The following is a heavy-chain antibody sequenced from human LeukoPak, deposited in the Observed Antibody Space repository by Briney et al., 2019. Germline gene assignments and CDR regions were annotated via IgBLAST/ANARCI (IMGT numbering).Heavy chain of an antibody. CDR1: SYSISSSYY. D-gene: IGHD1-26*01. V-gene: IGHV4-38-2*02. Sequence: SETLSLTSTVYSYSISSSYYGGCIRQPPGKGLEWVATIYHSGSTYYNPTLKSRVTISVDTSKNQFSLKLGSVTAADTAVYYCAREGGDYCYYNYMDVWGKGTTVTVSS. J-gene: IGHJ6*03. CDR3: AREGGDYCYYNYMDV. CDR2: IYHSGST.